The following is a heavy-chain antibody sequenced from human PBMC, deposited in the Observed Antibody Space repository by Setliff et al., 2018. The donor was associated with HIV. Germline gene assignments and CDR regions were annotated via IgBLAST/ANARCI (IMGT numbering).Heavy chain of an antibody. CDR2: IFHGGNT. CDR1: GGPIRSPNW. CDR3: ARDPYCSGDGCFRYYQH. V-gene: IGHV4-4*02. J-gene: IGHJ1*01. Sequence: KASETLSLTCTVSGGPIRSPNWWSWVRQPPGKGLEWIGEIFHGGNTNYSPSLESRVTLSVDKSKNQFSLRLSSVTAADTAVYFCARDPYCSGDGCFRYYQHWGRGTLVTVSS. D-gene: IGHD2-15*01.